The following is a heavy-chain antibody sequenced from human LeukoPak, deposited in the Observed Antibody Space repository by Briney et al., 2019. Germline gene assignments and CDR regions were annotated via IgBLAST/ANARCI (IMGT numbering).Heavy chain of an antibody. J-gene: IGHJ4*02. D-gene: IGHD3-3*01. Sequence: SETLSLTCTVSGGSISISSYYWGWIRQPPGKGLEWIGSIYYSGSTYYNPSLKSRVTISVDTSKNQFSLKLSSVTAADTAVYYCARQKSPNWSGYYWSVSYFDYWGQGTLVTVSS. CDR2: IYYSGST. V-gene: IGHV4-39*01. CDR1: GGSISISSYY. CDR3: ARQKSPNWSGYYWSVSYFDY.